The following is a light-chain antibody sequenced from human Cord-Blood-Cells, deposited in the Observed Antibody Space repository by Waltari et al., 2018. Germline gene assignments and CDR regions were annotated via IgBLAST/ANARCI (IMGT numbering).Light chain of an antibody. CDR1: QSVSSSY. CDR2: GAS. J-gene: IGKJ1*01. Sequence: EIVLTQSPGTLSLSPGERATLSCRASQSVSSSYLAWYQQKPGQPPRLLIDGASSRATGIPDRFSGSGSGTDFTLTISRLEPEDFAVYYCQQYGSSPWTFGQGTKVEIK. V-gene: IGKV3-20*01. CDR3: QQYGSSPWT.